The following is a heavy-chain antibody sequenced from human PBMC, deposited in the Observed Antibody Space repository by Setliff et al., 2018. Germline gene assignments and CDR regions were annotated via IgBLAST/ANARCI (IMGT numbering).Heavy chain of an antibody. V-gene: IGHV4-61*02. D-gene: IGHD5-18*01. Sequence: SETLSLTCTVSGGSVSSGSYYWSWIRQPAGKGLEWIGRIYTSGSTNYNPSLKSRVALSVDTSKDQFSLRLSSVTAADTAVYYCVRDRTAYSYGLDVWAQGTTVTVSS. CDR2: IYTSGST. J-gene: IGHJ6*02. CDR1: GGSVSSGSYY. CDR3: VRDRTAYSYGLDV.